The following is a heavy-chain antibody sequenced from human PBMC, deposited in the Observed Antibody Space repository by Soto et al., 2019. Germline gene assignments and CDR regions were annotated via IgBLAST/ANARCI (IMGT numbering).Heavy chain of an antibody. V-gene: IGHV4-59*01. D-gene: IGHD2-21*02. CDR1: GGSLGSYY. CDR2: VFYTERA. CDR3: ASHGDGRMTTNPYYYNGMDV. Sequence: NPSETLSLTCTVSGGSLGSYYWSWIRQPPGKGLEWIGYVFYTERANYNASLKSRVSISLDTSNYQFSLKLSPVTSAGTAFYYCASHGDGRMTTNPYYYNGMDVWGPGTTVTVSS. J-gene: IGHJ6*02.